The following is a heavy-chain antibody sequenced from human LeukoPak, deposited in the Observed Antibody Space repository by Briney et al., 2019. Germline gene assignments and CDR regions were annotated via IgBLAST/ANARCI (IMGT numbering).Heavy chain of an antibody. CDR1: GGSFSGYY. CDR3: ARENTVRSYYYYGMDV. J-gene: IGHJ6*02. D-gene: IGHD4-17*01. V-gene: IGHV4-34*01. CDR2: INHSGST. Sequence: SETLSLTCAVYGGSFSGYYWSWIRQPPGKGLEWIGEINHSGSTNYNPSLKSRVTISVDTSKNQFSLKLSSVTAADTAVYYCARENTVRSYYYYGMDVWGQGTTVTVSS.